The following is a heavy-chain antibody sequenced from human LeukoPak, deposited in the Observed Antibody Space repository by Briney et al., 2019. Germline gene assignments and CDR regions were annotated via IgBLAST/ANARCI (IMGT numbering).Heavy chain of an antibody. CDR1: GYTFTTYG. V-gene: IGHV1-18*01. Sequence: ASVKVSCKASGYTFTTYGITWVRQAPGQGLEWMGWINAYNGNTNTNYAQKLQGRVTMTTDTSTSTAYMELRSLRSDDTAVYYCARDSPIVGFDYWGQGTLVTVSS. CDR3: ARDSPIVGFDY. CDR2: INAYNGNTNT. J-gene: IGHJ4*02. D-gene: IGHD3-22*01.